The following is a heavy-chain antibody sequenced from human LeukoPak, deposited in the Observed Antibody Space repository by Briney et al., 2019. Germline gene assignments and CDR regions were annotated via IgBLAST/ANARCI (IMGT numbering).Heavy chain of an antibody. V-gene: IGHV3-21*01. Sequence: GGSLRLSCAASGFTFSSYSMNWVRQAPGKGLEWVSSISSSSSYIYYADSVKGRFTISRDNAKNSLYLQVNCLRAGDTAVYYCARGTGTFDYWGQGTLVTVSS. D-gene: IGHD1-7*01. CDR3: ARGTGTFDY. CDR2: ISSSSSYI. CDR1: GFTFSSYS. J-gene: IGHJ4*02.